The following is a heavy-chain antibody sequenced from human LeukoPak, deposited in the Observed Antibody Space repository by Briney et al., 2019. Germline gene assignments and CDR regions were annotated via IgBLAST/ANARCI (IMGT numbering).Heavy chain of an antibody. CDR3: AKTKGYSGYDPRPGY. J-gene: IGHJ4*02. CDR1: GFTFSSYA. D-gene: IGHD5-12*01. Sequence: SGGSLGLSCAASGFTFSSYAMTWVRQAPGKGLEWVSTISDSGGSTYYADSVKGRFTISRDNSKNTLYLQMNSLRAEDTAVYYCAKTKGYSGYDPRPGYWGQGTLVTVSS. CDR2: ISDSGGST. V-gene: IGHV3-23*01.